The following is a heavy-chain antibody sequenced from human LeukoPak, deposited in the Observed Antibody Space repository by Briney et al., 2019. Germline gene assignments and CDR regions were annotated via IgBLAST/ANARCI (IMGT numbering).Heavy chain of an antibody. CDR3: ASHVYYYDSSGYYYTLDYFDY. CDR1: GGSISGSSYY. D-gene: IGHD3-22*01. CDR2: IYYSGST. V-gene: IGHV4-39*01. Sequence: PSETLSLTCTVSGGSISGSSYYWGWIRQPPGKGLEWIGSIYYSGSTYYNPSLKSRVTISVDTSKNQFSLKLSSVTAADTAMYYCASHVYYYDSSGYYYTLDYFDYWGQGTLVTVSS. J-gene: IGHJ4*02.